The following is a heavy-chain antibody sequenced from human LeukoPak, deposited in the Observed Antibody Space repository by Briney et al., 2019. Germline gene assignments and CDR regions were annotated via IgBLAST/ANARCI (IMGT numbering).Heavy chain of an antibody. CDR2: ISSSGSTI. D-gene: IGHD6-6*01. CDR1: GFTFSSYE. J-gene: IGHJ4*02. Sequence: GGSLRLSCAASGFTFSSYEMNWVRQAPGKGLEWVSYISSSGSTIYYADSVKGRFTISRDNSKNTLYLQMNSLRAEDTAVYYCAKDLQYSSSSGYFDYWGQGTLVTVSS. V-gene: IGHV3-48*03. CDR3: AKDLQYSSSSGYFDY.